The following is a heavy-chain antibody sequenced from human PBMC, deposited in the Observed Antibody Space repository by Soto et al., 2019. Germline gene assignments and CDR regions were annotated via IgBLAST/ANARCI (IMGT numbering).Heavy chain of an antibody. CDR1: GFTFISYG. J-gene: IGHJ4*02. CDR2: ISYDGSNK. D-gene: IGHD6-19*01. CDR3: AKDLAVADYYFDY. V-gene: IGHV3-30*18. Sequence: PGGSLRLSCASSGFTFISYGMHWVRQAPGKGLEWVAVISYDGSNKYYADSVKGRFTISRDNSKNTLYLQMNSLRAEDTAVYYCAKDLAVADYYFDYWGQGTLVTVSS.